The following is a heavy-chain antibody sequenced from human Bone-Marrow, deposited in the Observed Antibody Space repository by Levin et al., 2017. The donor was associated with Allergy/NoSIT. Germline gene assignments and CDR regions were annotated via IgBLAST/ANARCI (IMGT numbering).Heavy chain of an antibody. CDR2: INPNSGGT. J-gene: IGHJ4*02. V-gene: IGHV1-2*02. Sequence: ASVKVSCKASGYTFTGYYMHWVRQAPGQGLEWMGWINPNSGGTNYAQKFQGRVTMTRDTSISTAYMELSRLRSDDTAVYYCARAPCIAVAGTAYWGQGTLVTVSS. D-gene: IGHD6-19*01. CDR1: GYTFTGYY. CDR3: ARAPCIAVAGTAY.